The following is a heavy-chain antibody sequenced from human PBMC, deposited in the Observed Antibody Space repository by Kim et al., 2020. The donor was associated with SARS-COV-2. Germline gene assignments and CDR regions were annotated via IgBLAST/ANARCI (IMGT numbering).Heavy chain of an antibody. CDR2: ISSSSSYI. CDR1: GFTFSSYS. CDR3: ARAGCSSTSCSV. V-gene: IGHV3-21*01. J-gene: IGHJ4*02. Sequence: GGSLRLSCAASGFTFSSYSMNWVRQAPGKGLEWVSSISSSSSYIYYADSVKGRFTISRDNAKNSLYLQMNSLRAEDTAVYYCARAGCSSTSCSVWGQGTLVTVSS. D-gene: IGHD2-2*01.